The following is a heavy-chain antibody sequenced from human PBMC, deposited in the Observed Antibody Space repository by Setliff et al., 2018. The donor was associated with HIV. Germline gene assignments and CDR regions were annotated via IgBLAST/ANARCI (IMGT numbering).Heavy chain of an antibody. J-gene: IGHJ4*02. V-gene: IGHV3-49*04. Sequence: LRLSCTASGFTFGDYAMSWVRQAPGKGLEWVGFIRSKAYGGTTEYAASVKGRFTISRDDSKSIAYLQMNSLKTEETAVYYCTREGGAYSSSWPDYWGQGTLVTVSS. CDR1: GFTFGDYA. D-gene: IGHD6-13*01. CDR3: TREGGAYSSSWPDY. CDR2: IRSKAYGGTT.